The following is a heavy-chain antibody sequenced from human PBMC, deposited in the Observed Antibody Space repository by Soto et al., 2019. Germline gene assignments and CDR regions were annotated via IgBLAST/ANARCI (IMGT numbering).Heavy chain of an antibody. CDR1: GGSINSGGYY. V-gene: IGHV4-31*03. J-gene: IGHJ6*02. Sequence: QVQLQESGPGLVKPSQTLSLTCTVSGGSINSGGYYWSWIRQHPGKGLEWIGFIYYSGSTYYNPSLKSRLTISVDTSKNQFSLKLSFVTAADTAVYYCASITMVRGVIYYDMDVWGQGTTVTVSS. CDR3: ASITMVRGVIYYDMDV. D-gene: IGHD3-10*01. CDR2: IYYSGST.